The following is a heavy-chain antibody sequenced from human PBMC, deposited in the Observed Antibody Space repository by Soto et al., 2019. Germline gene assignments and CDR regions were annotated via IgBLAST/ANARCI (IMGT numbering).Heavy chain of an antibody. V-gene: IGHV1-8*02. CDR2: MNPNSGNT. CDR1: GDAFTSYD. J-gene: IGHJ2*01. D-gene: IGHD3-3*01. CDR3: ARGRGYDFWSGNLRPYDL. Sequence: ASVKVSGKACGDAFTSYDIKWLRQATGQGLEWMGWMNPNSGNTGYAQKFQGRVTMTRNTSISTAYMELSSLRSEDTAVYYCARGRGYDFWSGNLRPYDLWGRGTLVTVSS.